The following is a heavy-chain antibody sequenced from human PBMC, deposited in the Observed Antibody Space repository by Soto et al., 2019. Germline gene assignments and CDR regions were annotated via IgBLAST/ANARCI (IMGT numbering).Heavy chain of an antibody. CDR2: IIPIFGTA. J-gene: IGHJ4*02. V-gene: IGHV1-69*13. CDR3: ARLSIFPITIDY. Sequence: PSVKVSCKASGGTFSSYAISWVRQAPGQGLEWMGGIIPIFGTANYAQKFQGRVTITADESTSTAYMELSSLRSEDTAVYYCARLSIFPITIDYWGQGTLVTVSS. CDR1: GGTFSSYA. D-gene: IGHD3-3*01.